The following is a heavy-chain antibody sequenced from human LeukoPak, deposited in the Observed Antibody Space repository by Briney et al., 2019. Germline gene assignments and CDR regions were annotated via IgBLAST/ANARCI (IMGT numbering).Heavy chain of an antibody. CDR1: GFTVSSNY. D-gene: IGHD1-26*01. V-gene: IGHV3-66*01. Sequence: PGGSLRLSCAASGFTVSSNYMSWVRQAPGKGLEWVSVVYSGGSTYYADSVKGRFTISRDTSKNTLYVQMNSLRAEDTAVYYCARGGGSYSYDYWGQGTLVTVPS. J-gene: IGHJ4*02. CDR2: VYSGGST. CDR3: ARGGGSYSYDY.